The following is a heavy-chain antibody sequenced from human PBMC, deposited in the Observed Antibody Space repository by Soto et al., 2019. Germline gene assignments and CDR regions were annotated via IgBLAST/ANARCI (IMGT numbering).Heavy chain of an antibody. Sequence: PGGSLRLSCATSGFTVSNYAMSWVRQAPGKGLEWVSGISGSGGSTYYADSVKGRFTISRDNSKNTLYLQMNSLRAEDTAVYYCAKSVFLDTPGEFDPWGQGTLVTVSS. D-gene: IGHD3-3*01. CDR3: AKSVFLDTPGEFDP. CDR2: ISGSGGST. J-gene: IGHJ5*02. V-gene: IGHV3-23*01. CDR1: GFTVSNYA.